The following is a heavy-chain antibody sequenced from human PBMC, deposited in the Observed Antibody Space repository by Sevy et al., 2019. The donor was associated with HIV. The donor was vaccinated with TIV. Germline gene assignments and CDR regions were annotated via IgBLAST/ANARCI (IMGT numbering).Heavy chain of an antibody. CDR2: IKQDGSEK. CDR3: ARVALGCGELFHAPFDY. V-gene: IGHV3-7*01. Sequence: GGSLRLSCAASGFTFSSHWMSWVRQAPGKGLEWVANIKQDGSEKYYVDSVKGRFTISRDNAKNSLYLQMNSLRAEDTTVYYCARVALGCGELFHAPFDYWGQGTLVTVSS. D-gene: IGHD3-10*01. J-gene: IGHJ4*02. CDR1: GFTFSSHW.